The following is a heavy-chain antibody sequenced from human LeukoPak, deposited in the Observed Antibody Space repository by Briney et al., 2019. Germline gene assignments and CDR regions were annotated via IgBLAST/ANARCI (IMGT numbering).Heavy chain of an antibody. D-gene: IGHD3-9*01. V-gene: IGHV3-66*01. Sequence: GGSLRLSCAASGFTVSSNYMSWVRQAPGKGLEWVSVIYSGGSTYYADSVKGRFTISRDNSKNTLYLQMNSLRAEDTAVYYCAREDSGYDILTGYPLITWGQGTLVTVSS. J-gene: IGHJ5*02. CDR3: AREDSGYDILTGYPLIT. CDR1: GFTVSSNY. CDR2: IYSGGST.